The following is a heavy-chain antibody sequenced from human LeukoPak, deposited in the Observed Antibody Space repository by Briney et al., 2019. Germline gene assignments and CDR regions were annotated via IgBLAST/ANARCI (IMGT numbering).Heavy chain of an antibody. V-gene: IGHV4-31*03. J-gene: IGHJ3*02. CDR1: GGSISSGGYY. Sequence: PSETLSLTCTVSGGSISSGGYYWSWIRQHPGKGLEWIGYIYYSGSTYYNPSLESRVTISVDTSKNQFSLKLSSVTAADTAVYYCARETALGAFDIWGQGTMVTDSS. CDR2: IYYSGST. D-gene: IGHD7-27*01. CDR3: ARETALGAFDI.